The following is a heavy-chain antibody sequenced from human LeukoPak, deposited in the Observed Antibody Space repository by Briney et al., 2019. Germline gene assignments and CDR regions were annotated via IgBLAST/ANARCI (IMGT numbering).Heavy chain of an antibody. J-gene: IGHJ6*03. V-gene: IGHV3-21*01. CDR1: GFTFSSYS. Sequence: PGGSLRLSCAASGFTFSSYSMNWVRQAPGKGLEWVSSISSSSSYIYYADSVQGRFTISRDNAKNSLYLQMNSLRAEDTAVYYCARMLRFLEWQYMDVWGKGTTVTVSS. D-gene: IGHD3-3*01. CDR3: ARMLRFLEWQYMDV. CDR2: ISSSSSYI.